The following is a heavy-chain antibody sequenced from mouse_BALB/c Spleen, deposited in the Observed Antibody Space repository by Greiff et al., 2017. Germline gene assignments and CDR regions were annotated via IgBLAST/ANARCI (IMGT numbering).Heavy chain of an antibody. J-gene: IGHJ3*01. CDR1: GFTFSDYS. Sequence: EVQVVESGGGLVKPGGSLKLSCAASGFTFSDYSMYWVRQTPEKRLEWVATISDGGSYTYYPDSVKGRFTISRDNAKNNLYLQMSSLKSEDTAMYYCARDRDGKCWFAYWGQGTLGTVSA. CDR2: ISDGGSYT. CDR3: ARDRDGKCWFAY. V-gene: IGHV5-4*02. D-gene: IGHD2-1*01.